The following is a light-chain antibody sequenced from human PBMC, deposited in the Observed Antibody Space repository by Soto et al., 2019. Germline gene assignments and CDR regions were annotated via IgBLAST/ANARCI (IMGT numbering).Light chain of an antibody. V-gene: IGKV1-5*03. CDR1: QSISSW. CDR2: KTS. CDR3: QQYYSSPWT. J-gene: IGKJ1*01. Sequence: DIEMTQSPSTLSASVGDRVTITCRASQSISSWLAWYQQKPGKAPNLLIYKTSSLESGVPSRFSGSGSGTEFTLTISSLQSDDFATYYCQQYYSSPWTFGQGTKVEVK.